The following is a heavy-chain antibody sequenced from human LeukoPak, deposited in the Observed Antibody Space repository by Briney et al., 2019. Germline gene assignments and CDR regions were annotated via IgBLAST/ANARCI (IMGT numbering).Heavy chain of an antibody. Sequence: SETLSLTCAVYGGSFSGYYWSWIRQPPGKGLEWIGEINHSGSTNYNPSLKSRVTVSVDTSKNQFSLKLSSVTAADTAVYYCARGDGSGWSSNWFDPWGQGTLVTVSS. CDR1: GGSFSGYY. J-gene: IGHJ5*02. CDR3: ARGDGSGWSSNWFDP. D-gene: IGHD6-19*01. V-gene: IGHV4-34*01. CDR2: INHSGST.